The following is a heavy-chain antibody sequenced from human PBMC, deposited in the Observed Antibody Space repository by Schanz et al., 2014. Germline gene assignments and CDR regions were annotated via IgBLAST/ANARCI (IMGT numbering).Heavy chain of an antibody. Sequence: QVQVVQSGGGLVKPGGSLRLSCAASGFVFGDYYMAWIRQAPGKGPEYVSYISSGGTTTYHSDSVKGRFTISRDDAKKSMYLQMNNLRAEDTAVYYCVRVSFADPRLYRGMDRDIDYWGQGTLVTVSS. CDR3: VRVSFADPRLYRGMDRDIDY. V-gene: IGHV3-11*04. J-gene: IGHJ4*02. CDR1: GFVFGDYY. D-gene: IGHD5-18*01. CDR2: ISSGGTTT.